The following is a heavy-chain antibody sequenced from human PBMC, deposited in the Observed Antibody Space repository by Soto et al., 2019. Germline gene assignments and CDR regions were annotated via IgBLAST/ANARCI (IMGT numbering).Heavy chain of an antibody. CDR3: GRWGRGYSYAALDY. J-gene: IGHJ4*02. V-gene: IGHV4-34*01. CDR1: GGSFSGYY. D-gene: IGHD5-18*01. Sequence: PSETLSLTCAVYGGSFSGYYWSWIRQPPGKGLEWIGEINHSGSTNYNPSLKSRVTISVDTSKNQFSLKLSSVTAADTAVYYCGRWGRGYSYAALDYWGQGTLVTVSS. CDR2: INHSGST.